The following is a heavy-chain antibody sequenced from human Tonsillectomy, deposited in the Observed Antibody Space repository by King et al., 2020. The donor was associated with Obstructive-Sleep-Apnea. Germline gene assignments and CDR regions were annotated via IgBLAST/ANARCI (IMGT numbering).Heavy chain of an antibody. Sequence: EVQLVESGGGLVQPGGSLRLSCAASGFTFSSYAMSWDRQAPGKGLEWVSAISGSGGSTYYADSVKGRFTISRDNSKNTLYLQMNSLRAEDTAVYYSAKYCSSTSWYAEGTYWGQGTLVTVSS. CDR2: ISGSGGST. D-gene: IGHD2-2*01. V-gene: IGHV3-23*04. CDR1: GFTFSSYA. CDR3: AKYCSSTSWYAEGTY. J-gene: IGHJ4*02.